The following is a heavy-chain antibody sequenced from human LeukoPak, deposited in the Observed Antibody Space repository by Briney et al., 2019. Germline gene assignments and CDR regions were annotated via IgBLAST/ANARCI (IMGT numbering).Heavy chain of an antibody. D-gene: IGHD3-9*01. J-gene: IGHJ4*02. CDR1: GGTFSSYA. Sequence: SVKVSCKASGGTFSSYAISWVQQAPEQGLEWMGGIIPIFGTANYAQKFQGRVTITADESTSTAYMELSSLRSEETAVYYCARDYCDILTGYYNPSGNDYWGQGTLVTVSS. CDR3: ARDYCDILTGYYNPSGNDY. V-gene: IGHV1-69*13. CDR2: IIPIFGTA.